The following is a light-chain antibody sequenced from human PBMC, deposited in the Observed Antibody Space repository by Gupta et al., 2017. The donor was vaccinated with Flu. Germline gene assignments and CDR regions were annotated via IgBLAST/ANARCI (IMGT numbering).Light chain of an antibody. CDR3: GTWDGSLNVGV. CDR1: TTRIGTNY. V-gene: IGLV1-51*01. CDR2: DND. J-gene: IGLJ3*02. Sequence: KVTVSCSGSTTRIGTNYVCWYQQFPGTAPKLLMYDNDVRPSGIPDRFSGSKSGTSASLAISGLQTADEADYYCGTWDGSLNVGVFGGGTKLIVL.